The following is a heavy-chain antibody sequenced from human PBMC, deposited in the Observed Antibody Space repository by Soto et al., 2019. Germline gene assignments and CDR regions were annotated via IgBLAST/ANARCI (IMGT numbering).Heavy chain of an antibody. CDR1: GFTFSSYC. J-gene: IGHJ4*02. CDR2: IKQDGSEK. Sequence: TGGSLRLSCAASGFTFSSYCMSWVRQAPGKGPEWVASIKQDGSEKYYVDSVRGRFTISRDNAKNSLYLQMNSLRAEDTAVYYCARDLYSSPPTPSDFWGRGTLVTVSS. D-gene: IGHD6-13*01. CDR3: ARDLYSSPPTPSDF. V-gene: IGHV3-7*01.